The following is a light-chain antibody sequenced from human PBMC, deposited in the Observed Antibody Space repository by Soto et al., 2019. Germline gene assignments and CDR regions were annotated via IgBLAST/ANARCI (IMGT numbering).Light chain of an antibody. CDR3: QQFGSSIPHT. Sequence: VMTQSPGTLSLSPGERATISCRASQVIGSRYLAWYHQKSGQAPRLLIYGASSRATGIPDRFSGSGSGTDFTLTISRLEPEDFGVYYCQQFGSSIPHTFGQGTKLEIK. CDR2: GAS. V-gene: IGKV3-20*01. J-gene: IGKJ2*01. CDR1: QVIGSRY.